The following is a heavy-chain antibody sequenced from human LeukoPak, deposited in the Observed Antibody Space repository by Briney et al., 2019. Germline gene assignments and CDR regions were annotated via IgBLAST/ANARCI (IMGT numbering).Heavy chain of an antibody. J-gene: IGHJ5*02. CDR2: ICYSRTT. V-gene: IGHV4-39*01. CDR3: ARLDFYNWFDP. Sequence: KSSETLSLTRTVCGGSISSSSYHGGWIRQPPGKGLEWITTICYSRTTYYNPSLKSRVTISVDTSKNQFSLRLSSVTAADTAVFYCARLDFYNWFDPWGQGTVVTVSS. CDR1: GGSISSSSYH. D-gene: IGHD3-3*01.